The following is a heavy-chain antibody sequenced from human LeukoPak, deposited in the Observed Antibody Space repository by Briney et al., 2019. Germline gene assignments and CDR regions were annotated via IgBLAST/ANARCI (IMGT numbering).Heavy chain of an antibody. CDR3: ARDPGDGSYDAFDI. D-gene: IGHD3-10*01. Sequence: PSETLSLTCTVSGGSISSYYWSWIRQPPGKGLEWIVYIYYSGSTNYNPSLKSRVTISVDTSKNQFSLKLSSVTAADTAVYYCARDPGDGSYDAFDIWGQGTMVTVSS. CDR2: IYYSGST. CDR1: GGSISSYY. J-gene: IGHJ3*02. V-gene: IGHV4-59*01.